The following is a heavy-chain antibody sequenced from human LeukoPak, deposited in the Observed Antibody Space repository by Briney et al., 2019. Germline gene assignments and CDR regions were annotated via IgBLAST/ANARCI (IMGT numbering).Heavy chain of an antibody. CDR3: ARHAAFADYQSHLTHFDY. J-gene: IGHJ4*02. Sequence: SETLSLTCSVSGGSISNGGYYWSWIRQRPGKGLEWIGYIYYSGSTYYNPSLTSRVTISSDTSENQFSLRLSSVTAADTALYYCARHAAFADYQSHLTHFDYWGQGTLVTVSS. CDR2: IYYSGST. D-gene: IGHD4/OR15-4a*01. V-gene: IGHV4-31*03. CDR1: GGSISNGGYY.